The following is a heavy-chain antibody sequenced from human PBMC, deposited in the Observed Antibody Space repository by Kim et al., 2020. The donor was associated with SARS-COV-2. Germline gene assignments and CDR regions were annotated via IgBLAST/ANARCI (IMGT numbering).Heavy chain of an antibody. V-gene: IGHV3-33*01. CDR3: ARDDTYYYDSSCHLFDY. Sequence: GGSLRLSCAASGFTFSSYGMHWVRQAPGKGLEWVAVIWYDGSNKYYADSVKGRFTISRDNSKNTLYLQMNSLRAEDTAVYYCARDDTYYYDSSCHLFDYWGQGTLVTVSS. J-gene: IGHJ4*02. D-gene: IGHD3-22*01. CDR2: IWYDGSNK. CDR1: GFTFSSYG.